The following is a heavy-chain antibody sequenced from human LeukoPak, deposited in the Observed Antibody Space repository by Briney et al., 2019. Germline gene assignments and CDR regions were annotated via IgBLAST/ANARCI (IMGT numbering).Heavy chain of an antibody. CDR1: GYTFTSYA. CDR2: INAGNGNT. CDR3: ARRYSSSWYAPFDY. D-gene: IGHD6-13*01. Sequence: ASVKVSCKASGYTFTSYAMHWVGQAPGQRGEWRGWINAGNGNTKYSQKFQGRVTITRDTSASTAYMELSSLRSEDTAVYYCARRYSSSWYAPFDYWGQGTLVTVSS. J-gene: IGHJ4*02. V-gene: IGHV1-3*01.